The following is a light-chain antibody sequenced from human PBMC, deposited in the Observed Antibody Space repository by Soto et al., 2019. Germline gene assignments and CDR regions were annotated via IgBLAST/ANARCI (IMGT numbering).Light chain of an antibody. CDR3: IQDFISPLT. Sequence: AIQMTQSPSSLSAPLGDRVTITCRASQGIRGDLGWYQQKPGKAPKLLISATSTLQSGVPSRFSGRGSGTNFTLTISSLQPEDFATYYCIQDFISPLTVGQGTKVDIK. V-gene: IGKV1-6*01. CDR2: ATS. CDR1: QGIRGD. J-gene: IGKJ1*01.